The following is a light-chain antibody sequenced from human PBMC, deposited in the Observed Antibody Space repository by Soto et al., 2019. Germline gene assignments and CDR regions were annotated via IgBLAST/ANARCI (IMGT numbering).Light chain of an antibody. Sequence: EIVMTQSPGTLSVSPGERATLSCRASQNVISNLAWYQQRPGQAPRLLIYSASTRATGIPARFSDSGSGTEFTLTISSLQSGDAAVYYCQQYYEWPRGTFGQGTKVDIK. CDR2: SAS. CDR3: QQYYEWPRGT. V-gene: IGKV3-15*01. CDR1: QNVISN. J-gene: IGKJ1*01.